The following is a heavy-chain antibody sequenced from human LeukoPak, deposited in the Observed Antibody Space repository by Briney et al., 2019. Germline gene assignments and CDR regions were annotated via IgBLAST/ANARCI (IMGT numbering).Heavy chain of an antibody. J-gene: IGHJ4*02. CDR1: GFTFSSYA. CDR2: ISSSSSTV. CDR3: ATDRQQGIPYQPMEY. D-gene: IGHD7-27*01. Sequence: PGGSLRLSCAASGFTFSSYAMNWVRQAPGKGLEWISYISSSSSTVYYEDSVKGRFTISRDNARNSLYLQMNSLRDEDTAVYYCATDRQQGIPYQPMEYWGQGTLVTVSS. V-gene: IGHV3-48*02.